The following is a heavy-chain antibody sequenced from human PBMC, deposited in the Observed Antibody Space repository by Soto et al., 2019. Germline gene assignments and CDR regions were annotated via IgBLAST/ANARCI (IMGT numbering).Heavy chain of an antibody. CDR3: ASYGSGSYSFVY. D-gene: IGHD3-10*01. CDR1: GGSISSGGYY. Sequence: SETLSLTCTVSGGSISSGGYYWSWIRQHPGKGLEWIGYIYYSGSTYYNPSLKSRVTISVDTSKNQFSLKLSSMTAEDTAVYSCASYGSGSYSFVYWGQGTLVTVSS. V-gene: IGHV4-31*02. CDR2: IYYSGST. J-gene: IGHJ4*02.